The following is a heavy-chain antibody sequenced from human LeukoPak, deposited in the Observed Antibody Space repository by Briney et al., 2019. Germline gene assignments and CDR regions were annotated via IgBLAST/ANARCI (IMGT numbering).Heavy chain of an antibody. J-gene: IGHJ4*02. CDR1: GGTFSNYA. Sequence: SVKVSCKAPGGTFSNYAINWVRQAPGQGLEWMGRITPILGLINYAQKFQGRVTITADKSTSTGYMEVTGLRSDDTAIYYCARGRGSRTGYNGDYLDFWGQGTLVTVSS. V-gene: IGHV1-69*04. CDR2: ITPILGLI. CDR3: ARGRGSRTGYNGDYLDF. D-gene: IGHD5-18*01.